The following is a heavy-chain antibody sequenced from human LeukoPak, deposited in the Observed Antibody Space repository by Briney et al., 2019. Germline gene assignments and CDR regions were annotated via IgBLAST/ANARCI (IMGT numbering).Heavy chain of an antibody. CDR1: GGSFSGYY. D-gene: IGHD3-22*01. CDR3: ARQAEYYDSSGYLKLDPFDY. CDR2: IYYSGST. J-gene: IGHJ4*02. Sequence: PSETLSLTCAVYGGSFSGYYWSWIRQPPGKGLEWIGGIYYSGSTYYNPSLKSRVTISVDTSKNQFSLKLRSVTAADTAVYYCARQAEYYDSSGYLKLDPFDYWGQGTLVTVSS. V-gene: IGHV4-34*01.